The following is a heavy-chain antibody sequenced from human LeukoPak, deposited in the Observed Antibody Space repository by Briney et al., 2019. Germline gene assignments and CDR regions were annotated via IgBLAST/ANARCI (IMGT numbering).Heavy chain of an antibody. J-gene: IGHJ5*02. Sequence: ASVKVSCKASGYTFTSYDINWVRQATGQGLEWMGWMNPNSGNTGYAQKFQGRVTMTRNTSISTAYMGLSSLRSEDTAVYYCARGGYYYDSSGYWHGWFDPWGQGTLVTVSS. CDR3: ARGGYYYDSSGYWHGWFDP. CDR2: MNPNSGNT. D-gene: IGHD3-22*01. V-gene: IGHV1-8*01. CDR1: GYTFTSYD.